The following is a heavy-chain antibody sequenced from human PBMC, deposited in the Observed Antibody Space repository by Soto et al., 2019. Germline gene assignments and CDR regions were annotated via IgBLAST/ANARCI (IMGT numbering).Heavy chain of an antibody. D-gene: IGHD2-2*01. V-gene: IGHV3-48*03. Sequence: GSLRLACPAPVFTFSSYEMNWVRQAPGKGLEWVSYISSSGSTIYYADSVKGRFTISRDNAKNSLYLQMNSLRAEDTAVYYCARSIKKVVPAATTHWFDPWGQGTLVTVSS. J-gene: IGHJ5*02. CDR3: ARSIKKVVPAATTHWFDP. CDR1: VFTFSSYE. CDR2: ISSSGSTI.